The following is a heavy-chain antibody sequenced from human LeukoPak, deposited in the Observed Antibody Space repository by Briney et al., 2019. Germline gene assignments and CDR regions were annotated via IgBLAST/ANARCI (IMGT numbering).Heavy chain of an antibody. CDR1: GFTFSSYS. CDR2: ISSSSSYI. Sequence: GGSLRLSCAASGFTFSSYSMNWVRQAPGKGLEWVSSISSSSSYIYYADSVKGRFTIPRDNAKNSLYLQMNSLRAEDTAVYYCAREGSSSGYSYGFDYWGQGTLVTVSS. J-gene: IGHJ4*02. CDR3: AREGSSSGYSYGFDY. D-gene: IGHD5-18*01. V-gene: IGHV3-21*01.